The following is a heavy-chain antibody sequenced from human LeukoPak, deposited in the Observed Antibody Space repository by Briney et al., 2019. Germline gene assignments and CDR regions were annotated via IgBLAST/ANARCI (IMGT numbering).Heavy chain of an antibody. CDR1: GFTFGDYV. J-gene: IGHJ4*02. Sequence: PGGSLRLSCTGSGFTFGDYVMSWIRQAPGKGLEWVSYISSSGSTIYYADSVKGRFTISRDNAKNSLYLQMNSLRAEDTAVYYCARAEAAAGLDYWGQGTLVTVSS. D-gene: IGHD6-13*01. CDR2: ISSSGSTI. V-gene: IGHV3-11*04. CDR3: ARAEAAAGLDY.